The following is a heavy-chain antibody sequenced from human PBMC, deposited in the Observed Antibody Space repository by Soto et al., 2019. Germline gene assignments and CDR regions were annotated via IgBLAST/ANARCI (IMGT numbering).Heavy chain of an antibody. V-gene: IGHV4-59*01. J-gene: IGHJ5*02. Sequence: PSETLSLTCTVSGGSISSYYWSWIRQPPGKGLEWIGYIYYSGSTNYNPSLKSRVTISVDTSKNQFSLKLSSVTAADTAVYYCARGLYYDFWSGYYTANLFDPWGQGTLVTVSS. CDR3: ARGLYYDFWSGYYTANLFDP. CDR1: GGSISSYY. CDR2: IYYSGST. D-gene: IGHD3-3*01.